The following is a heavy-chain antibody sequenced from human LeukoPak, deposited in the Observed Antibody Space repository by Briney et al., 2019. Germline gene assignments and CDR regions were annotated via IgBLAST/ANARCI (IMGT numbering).Heavy chain of an antibody. CDR3: ARDLVGSASSYSSGAWDY. CDR1: GGTFSNYA. J-gene: IGHJ4*02. CDR2: IIPIFGAA. Sequence: ASVKVSCKASGGTFSNYAISWVRQAPGQGLEWMGGIIPIFGAADYAQKFQGRVTITADESTSTAYMELSSLRAEDTAVYYRARDLVGSASSYSSGAWDYWGQGTLVTVSS. D-gene: IGHD3-22*01. V-gene: IGHV1-69*13.